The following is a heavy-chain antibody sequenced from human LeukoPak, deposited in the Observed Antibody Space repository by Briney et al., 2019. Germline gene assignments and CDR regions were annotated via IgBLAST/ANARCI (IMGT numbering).Heavy chain of an antibody. J-gene: IGHJ4*02. V-gene: IGHV1-69*06. CDR2: IIPIFGTA. D-gene: IGHD1-1*01. Sequence: SVKVSCKASGGTFSSYAIGWVRQAPGQGLEWMGGIIPIFGTANYAQKFQGRVTITADKSTSTAYMELSSLRSEDTAVYYCARDLTGTEGDYWGQGTLVTVSS. CDR3: ARDLTGTEGDY. CDR1: GGTFSSYA.